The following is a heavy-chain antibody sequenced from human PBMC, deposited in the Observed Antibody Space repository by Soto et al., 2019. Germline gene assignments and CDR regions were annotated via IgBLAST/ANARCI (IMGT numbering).Heavy chain of an antibody. J-gene: IGHJ4*02. CDR3: ARDGRGSWYYFDY. Sequence: LSLTCAASGFTFSSYSMNWVRQAPGKGLEWVSSISSSSSYIYYADSVKGRFTISRDNAKNSLYLQMNSLRAEDTAVYYCARDGRGSWYYFDYWGQGTLVTVSS. V-gene: IGHV3-21*01. D-gene: IGHD6-13*01. CDR2: ISSSSSYI. CDR1: GFTFSSYS.